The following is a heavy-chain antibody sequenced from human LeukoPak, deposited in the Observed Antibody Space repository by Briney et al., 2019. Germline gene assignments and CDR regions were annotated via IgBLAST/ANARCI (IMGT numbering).Heavy chain of an antibody. V-gene: IGHV1-69*05. CDR3: ASSGYSSSWYYYYMDV. CDR1: GGTFISYA. D-gene: IGHD6-13*01. J-gene: IGHJ6*03. CDR2: IIPIFGTA. Sequence: ASVKVSCKASGGTFISYAISWVRQAPGQGLEWMGGIIPIFGTANYAQKFQGRVTITTDESTSTAYMELSSLRSEDTAVYYCASSGYSSSWYYYYMDVWGKGTTVTVSS.